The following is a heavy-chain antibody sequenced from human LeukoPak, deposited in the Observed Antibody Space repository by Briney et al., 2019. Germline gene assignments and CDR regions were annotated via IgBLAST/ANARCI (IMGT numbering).Heavy chain of an antibody. CDR1: GFRLTTFW. CDR3: ARDSMYAFDI. J-gene: IGHJ3*02. CDR2: IKEDGSDK. D-gene: IGHD2-2*01. Sequence: GESLRLSCAASGFRLTTFWMSWVRQAPGKGLEWVATIKEDGSDKYYVDSVKGRFTISRDNAKNSLYLQMNSLRAEDTAVYYCARDSMYAFDIWGQGTMVTVSS. V-gene: IGHV3-7*01.